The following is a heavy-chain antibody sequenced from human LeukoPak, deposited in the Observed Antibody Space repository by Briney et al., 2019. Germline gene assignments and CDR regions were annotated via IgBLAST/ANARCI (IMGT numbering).Heavy chain of an antibody. CDR3: AGEATALGYCNSTSCQPFAY. V-gene: IGHV4-4*07. CDR1: GGSISSYY. J-gene: IGHJ4*02. D-gene: IGHD2-2*01. CDR2: IYTSGST. Sequence: PSETLSLTCTVSGGSISSYYWSWIRQPAGKGLEWIGRIYTSGSTNYNHSLKSRVTMSVDTSKNQFSRKLSSVTAADTAVYYCAGEATALGYCNSTSCQPFAYWGQGTLVTVSS.